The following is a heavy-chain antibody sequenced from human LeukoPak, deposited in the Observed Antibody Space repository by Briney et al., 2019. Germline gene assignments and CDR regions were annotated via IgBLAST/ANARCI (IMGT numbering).Heavy chain of an antibody. D-gene: IGHD1-26*01. CDR2: ISFDESNK. J-gene: IGHJ6*03. V-gene: IGHV3-30*18. CDR1: GFTFNSYG. Sequence: GGSLRLSCAASGFTFNSYGMHWVRQAPGKGLEWVAIISFDESNKYYADSVKGRFTISGDNSKNTLFLQMTSLRAEDTAVYYCAKHPGDFTGIVNYYYMDLWGKGTTVTVSS. CDR3: AKHPGDFTGIVNYYYMDL.